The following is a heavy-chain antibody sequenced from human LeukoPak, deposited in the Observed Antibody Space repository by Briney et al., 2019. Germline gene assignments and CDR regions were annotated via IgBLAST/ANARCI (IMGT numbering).Heavy chain of an antibody. CDR3: ARGGDIVGATRSAFDF. J-gene: IGHJ3*01. CDR1: GFTVSSNY. V-gene: IGHV3-53*01. Sequence: PGGSLRLSCAASGFTVSSNYMSWVRQAPGKGLEWVSVLSSGGTTYYADSVKGRFTISRDTSKNTLYLQMNSLRAEDTAIYYCARGGDIVGATRSAFDFWGQGTMVTVSP. D-gene: IGHD1-26*01. CDR2: LSSGGTT.